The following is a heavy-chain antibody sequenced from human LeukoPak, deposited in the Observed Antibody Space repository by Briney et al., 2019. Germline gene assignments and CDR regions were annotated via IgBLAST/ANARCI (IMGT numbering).Heavy chain of an antibody. Sequence: ASLKVSCTASGYTFTGYYMHWVRQAPGQGLEWMRWINPNSGGTNYAQKFQGRVTMTRDTSISTAYMELSRLRSDDAAVYYCARGRGYSGSYYFDYWGQGTLVTASS. CDR1: GYTFTGYY. V-gene: IGHV1-2*02. CDR3: ARGRGYSGSYYFDY. CDR2: INPNSGGT. J-gene: IGHJ4*02. D-gene: IGHD1-26*01.